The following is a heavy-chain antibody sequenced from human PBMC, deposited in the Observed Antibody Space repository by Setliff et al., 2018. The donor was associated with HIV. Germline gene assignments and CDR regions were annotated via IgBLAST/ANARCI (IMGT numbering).Heavy chain of an antibody. V-gene: IGHV1-69*04. CDR3: ARGEMATRESDDAFDI. J-gene: IGHJ3*02. CDR2: IIPMLGLA. CDR1: GGTLGNFA. D-gene: IGHD5-12*01. Sequence: SVQVSCKASGGTLGNFAISWVRQAPGPRLEWLGKIIPMLGLADYGPKFQGRVTISADESTNTVYMALSRLTSDDLAVYYCARGEMATRESDDAFDIWGQGTMVTVSS.